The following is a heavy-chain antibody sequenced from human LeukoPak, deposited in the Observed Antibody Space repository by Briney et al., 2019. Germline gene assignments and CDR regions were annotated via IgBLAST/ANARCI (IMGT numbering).Heavy chain of an antibody. J-gene: IGHJ4*02. D-gene: IGHD6-13*01. CDR1: GFTVTYNY. CDR3: ARDNRIAAAGAFDY. CDR2: IYSDGTT. Sequence: GGSLRLSCVPSGFTVTYNYMSWVRQAPGKGLEWVSVIYSDGTTYYADSVKGRFTISRDNSKNTLYLQMNSLRAEDTAVYYCARDNRIAAAGAFDYWGQGTLVTVSS. V-gene: IGHV3-53*01.